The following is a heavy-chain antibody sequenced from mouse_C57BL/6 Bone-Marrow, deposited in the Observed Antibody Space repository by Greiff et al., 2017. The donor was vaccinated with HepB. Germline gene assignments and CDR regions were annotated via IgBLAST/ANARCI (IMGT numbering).Heavy chain of an antibody. J-gene: IGHJ4*01. CDR2: ISNGGGST. CDR1: GFTFSDYY. CDR3: ARRFITTVVATDYAMDY. V-gene: IGHV5-12*01. Sequence: EVQGVESGGGLVQPGGSLKLSCAASGFTFSDYYMYWVRQTPEKRLVWVAYISNGGGSTYYPDTVKGRFTISRDNAKNTLYLQMSRLKSEDTAMYYCARRFITTVVATDYAMDYWGQGTSVTVSS. D-gene: IGHD1-1*01.